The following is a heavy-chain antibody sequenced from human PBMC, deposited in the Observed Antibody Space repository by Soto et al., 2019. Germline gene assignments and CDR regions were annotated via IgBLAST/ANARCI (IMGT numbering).Heavy chain of an antibody. CDR1: GYTFTGYY. J-gene: IGHJ5*02. CDR2: INPNSGGT. D-gene: IGHD6-13*01. V-gene: IGHV1-2*04. CDR3: TRDASRDSSARGWFDP. Sequence: ASVKVSCKASGYTFTGYYMHWVRQAPGQGLEWMGWINPNSGGTNYAQKFQGWVTMTRDTSISTAYMELNSLRAEDTAVYYCTRDASRDSSARGWFDPWGPGTLVTVSS.